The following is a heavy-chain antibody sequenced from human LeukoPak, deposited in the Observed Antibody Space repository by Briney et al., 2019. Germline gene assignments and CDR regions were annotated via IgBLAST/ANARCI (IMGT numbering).Heavy chain of an antibody. V-gene: IGHV3-7*03. J-gene: IGHJ4*02. CDR3: ARLGPASSGWPESFDY. Sequence: PGGSLRLSCAASGFTFNSYWMNWVRQAPGKGLEWVANIKRDGSEKYYVDSVKGRFTISRDNAKNSLDLQMNSLRVEDTAVYYCARLGPASSGWPESFDYWGQRTLVTVSS. D-gene: IGHD6-19*01. CDR2: IKRDGSEK. CDR1: GFTFNSYW.